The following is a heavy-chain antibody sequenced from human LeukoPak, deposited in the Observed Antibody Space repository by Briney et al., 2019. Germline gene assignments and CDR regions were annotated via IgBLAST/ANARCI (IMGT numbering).Heavy chain of an antibody. V-gene: IGHV4-31*03. CDR3: ARGPSYCDF. Sequence: AQTLSLTCTVSGGSISSDGFYWSWVRQHPGKGLEWIGYISYSGSTFYNPSLKSRVSVSLDTSKSQFSLKLTSVTAADTAVYFCARGPSYCDFWGQGTLVTVSS. CDR1: GGSISSDGFY. J-gene: IGHJ4*02. CDR2: ISYSGST.